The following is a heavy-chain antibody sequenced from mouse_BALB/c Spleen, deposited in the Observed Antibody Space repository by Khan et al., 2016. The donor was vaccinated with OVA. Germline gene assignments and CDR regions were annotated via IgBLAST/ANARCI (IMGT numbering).Heavy chain of an antibody. CDR3: AVHLTGSFAY. CDR1: GFTFSSYS. V-gene: IGHV5-6*01. D-gene: IGHD4-1*01. CDR2: ISSGGDYT. J-gene: IGHJ3*01. Sequence: EVELVESGGDLVKPGGSLKLSCAASGFTFSSYSMSWVRQTPDKRLEWVASISSGGDYTYYPDSVKGRFTISRDNAKNTLYMQMSDLKYEDTGMDYCAVHLTGSFAYWGQGTLVTVSA.